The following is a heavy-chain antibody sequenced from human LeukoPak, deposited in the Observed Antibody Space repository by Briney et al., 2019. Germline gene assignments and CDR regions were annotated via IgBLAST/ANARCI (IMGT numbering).Heavy chain of an antibody. J-gene: IGHJ4*02. CDR3: AWYSSSWYGFDY. CDR2: VYSGGST. V-gene: IGHV4-4*09. D-gene: IGHD6-13*01. Sequence: SETLSLTCAVSSASINDFYWTWLRQPPGNGLEWIGYVYSGGSTNYNPSLKSRVTIPVDTPKNPFSLKNTPKTADNTAYYCAWYSSSWYGFDYWGQGTLVTVSS. CDR1: SASINDFY.